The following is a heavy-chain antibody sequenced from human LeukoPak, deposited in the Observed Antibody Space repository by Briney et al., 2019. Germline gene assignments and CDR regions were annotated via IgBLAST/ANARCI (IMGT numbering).Heavy chain of an antibody. CDR1: GGTFSSYA. J-gene: IGHJ5*02. V-gene: IGHV1-69*01. D-gene: IGHD3-16*02. Sequence: SVKVSCKASGGTFSSYAISWVRQAPGQGLEWMGGIIPIFGTANYAQKFQGRVTITADESTSTAYMELSSLRSEDTAVYYCARSGRGTFGGVIATNWFDPWGQGTLVTVSS. CDR2: IIPIFGTA. CDR3: ARSGRGTFGGVIATNWFDP.